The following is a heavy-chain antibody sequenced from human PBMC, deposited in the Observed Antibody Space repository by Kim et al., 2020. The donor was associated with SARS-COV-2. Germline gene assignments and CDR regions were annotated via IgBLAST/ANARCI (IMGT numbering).Heavy chain of an antibody. J-gene: IGHJ3*02. CDR1: GGSISSYY. D-gene: IGHD6-19*01. Sequence: SETLSLTCTVSGGSISSYYWSWIRQPPGKGLEWIGYIYYSGSTNYNPSLKSRVTISVDTSKNQFSLKLSSVTAADTAVYYCGRLGLDSSGWYFRGAFDIWGQGTMVTVSS. CDR3: GRLGLDSSGWYFRGAFDI. V-gene: IGHV4-59*08. CDR2: IYYSGST.